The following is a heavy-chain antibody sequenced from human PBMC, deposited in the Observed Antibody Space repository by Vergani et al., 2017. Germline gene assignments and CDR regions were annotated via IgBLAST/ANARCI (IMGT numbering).Heavy chain of an antibody. D-gene: IGHD3-16*01. J-gene: IGHJ4*02. Sequence: QVQLVQSGAEVNKPGSSVKVSCKASGGTFSSYAISWVRQAPGQGLEWMGGIIPIFGTAHYAQKFQGGFTIAADESTSTAYMELSSLRSEDTAVYYCAREGGEGTALNYWGQGTRVTVSS. V-gene: IGHV1-69*01. CDR3: AREGGEGTALNY. CDR1: GGTFSSYA. CDR2: IIPIFGTA.